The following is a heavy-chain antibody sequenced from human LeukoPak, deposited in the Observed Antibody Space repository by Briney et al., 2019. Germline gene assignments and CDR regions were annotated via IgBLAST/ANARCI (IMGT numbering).Heavy chain of an antibody. CDR2: VSRSGAAT. Sequence: PGGSLRLSCATSAFTFRSYAMTWVRQAAGGGLGWVSSVSRSGAATFYADSVKGRFTISRDNSKNTLYLQMNSLRAEDTAVYYCAREGHYDSSGFDYWGQGTLVTVSS. CDR1: AFTFRSYA. D-gene: IGHD3-22*01. J-gene: IGHJ4*02. V-gene: IGHV3-23*01. CDR3: AREGHYDSSGFDY.